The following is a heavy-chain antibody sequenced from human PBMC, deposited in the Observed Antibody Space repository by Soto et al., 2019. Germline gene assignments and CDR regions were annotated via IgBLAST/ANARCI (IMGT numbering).Heavy chain of an antibody. J-gene: IGHJ6*02. Sequence: PSETLSLTCTVSRGSISNYFWTWIRQPPGRGLEWIGYISYSGTTNYNASLKSRVTISVDTSANQFSLRLRSVTAADTAVYYCARDGGYSYRSQNYYGMDVWGQGTTVTVSS. V-gene: IGHV4-59*12. CDR3: ARDGGYSYRSQNYYGMDV. CDR1: RGSISNYF. D-gene: IGHD5-18*01. CDR2: ISYSGTT.